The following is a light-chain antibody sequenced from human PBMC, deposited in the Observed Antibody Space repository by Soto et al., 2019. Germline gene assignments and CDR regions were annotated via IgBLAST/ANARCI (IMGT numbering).Light chain of an antibody. CDR2: GAS. Sequence: EIVLTQSPGTLSLSPGERATLSCRAXQIVSSSYLAWYQQKPGQAPRLLIYGASSRATGIPDRFSGSGSGTDFTLIISRLEPEDFAVYYCQQYGSSPRTFGQGTKVDIK. CDR1: QIVSSSY. CDR3: QQYGSSPRT. V-gene: IGKV3-20*01. J-gene: IGKJ1*01.